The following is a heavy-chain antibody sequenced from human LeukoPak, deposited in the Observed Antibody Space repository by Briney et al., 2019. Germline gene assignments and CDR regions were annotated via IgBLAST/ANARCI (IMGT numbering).Heavy chain of an antibody. V-gene: IGHV4-4*02. CDR3: ARGRCGKRIRPHYYYYYMDV. CDR2: IYHSGST. Sequence: SGTLSLTCAVSGGSISSSNWWSWVRQPPGKGLEWIGEIYHSGSTNYNPSLKSRVTISVDKSKNQFSLKLSSVTAADTAVYYCARGRCGKRIRPHYYYYYMDVWGKGTTVTVSS. J-gene: IGHJ6*03. CDR1: GGSISSSNW. D-gene: IGHD4-17*01.